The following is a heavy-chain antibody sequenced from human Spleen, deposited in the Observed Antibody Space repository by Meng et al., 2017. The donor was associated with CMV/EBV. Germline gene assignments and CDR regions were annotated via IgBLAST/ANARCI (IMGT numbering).Heavy chain of an antibody. V-gene: IGHV3-7*04. CDR3: ARVAAAGRGMDV. Sequence: GESLKISCAASGFHFSTYWMSWVRQAPGKALEWVANINQDGSQRNYVDSVKGRFTISRDNAKNSLFLQMNSLRAEDTAVYYCARVAAAGRGMDVWGPGTTVTVSS. CDR2: INQDGSQR. CDR1: GFHFSTYW. J-gene: IGHJ6*02. D-gene: IGHD6-13*01.